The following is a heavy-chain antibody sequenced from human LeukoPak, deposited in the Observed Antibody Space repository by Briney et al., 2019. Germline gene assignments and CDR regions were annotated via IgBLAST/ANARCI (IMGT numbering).Heavy chain of an antibody. CDR3: TRALGSDY. V-gene: IGHV1-2*02. CDR2: IDPNSGGT. Sequence: ASVKVSCKASGYTFTDYYINWVRQAPAQGLEWMGWIDPNSGGTNYAQKFQGRVTMTRDTSISTAYMELSSLRSGDTAMYYCTRALGSDYWGQGTLVTVSS. J-gene: IGHJ4*02. CDR1: GYTFTDYY. D-gene: IGHD1-26*01.